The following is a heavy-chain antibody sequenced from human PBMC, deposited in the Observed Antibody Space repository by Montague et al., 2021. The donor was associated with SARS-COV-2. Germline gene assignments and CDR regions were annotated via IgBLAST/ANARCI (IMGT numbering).Heavy chain of an antibody. CDR2: IYYSGST. CDR3: AGRGYSGYDYHLLVDY. V-gene: IGHV4-39*01. J-gene: IGHJ4*02. Sequence: SETLSLTCTVSGDSISSSSYYWGWIRQPPGKGLEWIGSIYYSGSTYYNPSLKSRVTISVDTSKNQFSLKLSSVTAADTAVYYCAGRGYSGYDYHLLVDYWGQGTLVIVSS. CDR1: GDSISSSSYY. D-gene: IGHD5-12*01.